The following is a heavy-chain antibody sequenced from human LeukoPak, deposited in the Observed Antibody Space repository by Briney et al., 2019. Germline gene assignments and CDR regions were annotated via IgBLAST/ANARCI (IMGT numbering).Heavy chain of an antibody. Sequence: ASVKVSCKASGYTFTSYYMHWVRQAPGQGLEWMGIINPSGGSTSYAQKFQGRVTMTRDTSTSTVYMELSSLRSEDTAVYYCARERVPDCSGGSCYFSDAFDIWGQGTMVTVSS. V-gene: IGHV1-46*01. J-gene: IGHJ3*02. CDR3: ARERVPDCSGGSCYFSDAFDI. CDR1: GYTFTSYY. CDR2: INPSGGST. D-gene: IGHD2-15*01.